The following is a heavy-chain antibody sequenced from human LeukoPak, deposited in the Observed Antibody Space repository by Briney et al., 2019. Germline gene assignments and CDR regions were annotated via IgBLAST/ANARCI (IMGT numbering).Heavy chain of an antibody. J-gene: IGHJ4*02. V-gene: IGHV4-39*07. CDR3: ARAGESPFDY. CDR1: GGSISSSSYY. CDR2: IYYSGST. Sequence: PSETLSLTCTVSGGSISSSSYYWGWSRQPPGKGLEWIGSIYYSGSTYYNPSLKSRVTISVDTSKNQFSLKLSSVTAADTAVYYCARAGESPFDYWGQGTLVTVSS.